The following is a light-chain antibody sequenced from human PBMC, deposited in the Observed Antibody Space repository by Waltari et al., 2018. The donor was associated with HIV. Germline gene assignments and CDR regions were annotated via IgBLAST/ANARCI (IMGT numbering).Light chain of an antibody. J-gene: IGKJ4*01. CDR3: QQRSNWPPGLT. CDR1: QSVSSY. CDR2: VAS. Sequence: EIVLTQSPATLSLSPGERATLSCRASQSVSSYLAWYQQKPGQAPRLLIYVASNRATGIPARFSGSGSGTDCTLTISSLEPEDFAVYYCQQRSNWPPGLTFGGGTKVEIK. V-gene: IGKV3-11*01.